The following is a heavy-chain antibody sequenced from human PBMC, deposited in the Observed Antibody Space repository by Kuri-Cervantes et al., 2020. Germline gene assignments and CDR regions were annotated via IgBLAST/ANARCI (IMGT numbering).Heavy chain of an antibody. V-gene: IGHV3-13*01. CDR3: ARDNPRWVYRDAFDI. J-gene: IGHJ3*02. CDR2: IGTAGDT. CDR1: GFTFSSYD. Sequence: GESLKISCAASGFTFSSYDMHWVRQATGKGLEWVSAIGTAGDTYYPGSVKGRFTISRENAKNSLYLQMNSLRDEDTAVYYCARDNPRWVYRDAFDIWGQGTMVTVSS. D-gene: IGHD3-16*02.